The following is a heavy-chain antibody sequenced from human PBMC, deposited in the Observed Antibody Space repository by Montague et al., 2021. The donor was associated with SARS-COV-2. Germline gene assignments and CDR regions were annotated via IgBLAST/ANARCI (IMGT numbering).Heavy chain of an antibody. CDR2: INHSGSI. D-gene: IGHD3-22*01. CDR1: GGSLSGCY. J-gene: IGHJ3*02. V-gene: IGHV4-34*01. CDR3: ARVPDYYDSSGYYFDAFDI. Sequence: SETLSLTCAVYGGSLSGCYWSWVRQPPGKGLEWIGEINHSGSINYNPSLKSRVTISVDTSKNQFSLKLSSVTAADTAVYYCARVPDYYDSSGYYFDAFDIWGQGTMATVSS.